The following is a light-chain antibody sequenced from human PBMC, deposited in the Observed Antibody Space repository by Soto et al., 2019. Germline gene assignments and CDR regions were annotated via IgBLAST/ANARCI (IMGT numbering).Light chain of an antibody. CDR3: LLSYSGARVV. V-gene: IGLV7-46*01. CDR2: DTS. Sequence: QAVVTQEPSLTVSPGGTVTLTSGSSTGAVTSGHYPYWFQQKPGQAPRTLIYDTSNKHSWTPARFSGSLLGGKAALTLSGAQPEDEAEYYCLLSYSGARVVFGGGTKLTVL. J-gene: IGLJ2*01. CDR1: TGAVTSGHY.